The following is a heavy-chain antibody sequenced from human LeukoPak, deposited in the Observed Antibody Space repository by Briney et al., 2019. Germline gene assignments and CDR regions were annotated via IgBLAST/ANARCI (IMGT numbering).Heavy chain of an antibody. V-gene: IGHV3-11*01. CDR3: ARDRLGDYDHSGYYDK. D-gene: IGHD3-22*01. CDR2: ICDSGRTI. Sequence: GGSLRLSCEASGFTFSEHSMSWIRQAPGKGLEWVSYICDSGRTIYYADSVKGRFTISRDNAKNSVYLQMNNLGAEDTAVYYCARDRLGDYDHSGYYDKWGQGTLVTVSS. J-gene: IGHJ4*02. CDR1: GFTFSEHS.